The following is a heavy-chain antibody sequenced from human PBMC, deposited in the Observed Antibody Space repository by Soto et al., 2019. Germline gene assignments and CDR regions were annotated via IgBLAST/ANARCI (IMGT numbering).Heavy chain of an antibody. D-gene: IGHD2-15*01. CDR1: GYTFTSYA. CDR3: ARGPGGPDAPGDY. Sequence: QVHLVQSGAEVKKPGASVKVSCKASGYTFTSYAMHWVRQAPGQRLEWMGWINAGNGNTKYSQKFKGRVTITRDTSANTAYMELSSLRSEDTAVYYCARGPGGPDAPGDYWGQGTLVTVSS. CDR2: INAGNGNT. V-gene: IGHV1-3*01. J-gene: IGHJ4*02.